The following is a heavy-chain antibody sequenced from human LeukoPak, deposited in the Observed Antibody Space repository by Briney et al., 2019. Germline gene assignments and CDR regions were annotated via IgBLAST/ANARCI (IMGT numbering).Heavy chain of an antibody. J-gene: IGHJ6*03. CDR1: GFTFSSYS. Sequence: PGGSLRLSCAASGFTFSSYSMNWVRQAPGKGLEWVSYISSSSSTIYYADSVKGRFTISRDNAKNSLYLQMNSLRAEDTAVYYCARDAYYDSSGYREGPYYYYYYMDVWGKGTTVTVSS. CDR2: ISSSSSTI. V-gene: IGHV3-48*01. D-gene: IGHD3-22*01. CDR3: ARDAYYDSSGYREGPYYYYYYMDV.